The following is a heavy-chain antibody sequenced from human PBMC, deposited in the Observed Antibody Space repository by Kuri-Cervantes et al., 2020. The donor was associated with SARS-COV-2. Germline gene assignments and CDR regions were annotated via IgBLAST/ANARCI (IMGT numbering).Heavy chain of an antibody. V-gene: IGHV3-23*01. D-gene: IGHD5-24*01. CDR2: INDRGVGT. Sequence: LSLTCAASGFTFSDYYMSWVRQAPGKGLEWVSVINDRGVGTYYADSVKGRFTISRDDSKNTVYLQMNSLTAEDTAVYYCAKDEEMATIFGAFDMWGQGTMVTVSS. CDR1: GFTFSDYY. CDR3: AKDEEMATIFGAFDM. J-gene: IGHJ3*02.